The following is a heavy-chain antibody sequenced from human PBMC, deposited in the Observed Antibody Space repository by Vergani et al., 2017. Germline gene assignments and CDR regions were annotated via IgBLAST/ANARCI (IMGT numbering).Heavy chain of an antibody. CDR3: ARGPAGLVRGVTNFDY. J-gene: IGHJ4*02. Sequence: EVQLVESGGGLVQPGGSLRLSCAASGFTFSSYDMHWVRQATGKGLEWFSAIGNAGETYYPGSVKGRFTISRENAKNTLYLQLNSLRAEDTAVYYCARGPAGLVRGVTNFDYWGQGTLVTVSS. V-gene: IGHV3-13*04. CDR1: GFTFSSYD. D-gene: IGHD3-10*01. CDR2: IGNAGET.